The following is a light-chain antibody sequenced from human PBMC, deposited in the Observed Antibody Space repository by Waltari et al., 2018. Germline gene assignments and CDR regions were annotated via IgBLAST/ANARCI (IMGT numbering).Light chain of an antibody. CDR3: QQYHSSPFT. Sequence: LVIPQSPASLAVSLGLTATINYNSSQTVLYSSNNKNYLAWYQHKPVQPPKLLIYWASTRESGVPDRFSGSGSGTDFTLTISSLQAEDVAAYYCQQYHSSPFTFGQGTRLEIK. CDR2: WAS. CDR1: QTVLYSSNNKNY. V-gene: IGKV4-1*01. J-gene: IGKJ5*01.